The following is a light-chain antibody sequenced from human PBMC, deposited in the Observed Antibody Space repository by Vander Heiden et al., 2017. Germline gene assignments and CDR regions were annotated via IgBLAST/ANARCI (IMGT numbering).Light chain of an antibody. V-gene: IGKV1-33*01. CDR1: QDIDKY. Sequence: DIQMTQSPSSLSPSVGDRVTLTCQASQDIDKYLNWYQQEPGKAPKLLIYDAPNLGTGVPSRFSGGGSGTDFTLTISSLQPEDIATYYCQRSDDFPYTFGQGTRLEI. CDR3: QRSDDFPYT. CDR2: DAP. J-gene: IGKJ2*01.